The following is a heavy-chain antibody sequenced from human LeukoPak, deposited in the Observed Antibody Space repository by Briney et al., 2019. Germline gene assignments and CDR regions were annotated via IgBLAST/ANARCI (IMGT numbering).Heavy chain of an antibody. J-gene: IGHJ3*02. CDR1: DFTVSINF. D-gene: IGHD5-18*01. Sequence: GGSLRLSCAASDFTVSINFMSWVRQAPGKGLEWVSVIYSGSSGSVTYYADSVKVRFTISRYNSENTLYLQMNTLRDEDTAVYYGARYSPSEGALDIWGQGTMVTVSS. CDR3: ARYSPSEGALDI. V-gene: IGHV3-53*01. CDR2: IYSGSSGSVT.